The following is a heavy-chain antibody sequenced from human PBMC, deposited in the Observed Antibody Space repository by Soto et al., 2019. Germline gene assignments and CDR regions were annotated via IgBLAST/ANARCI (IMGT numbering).Heavy chain of an antibody. D-gene: IGHD2-2*01. J-gene: IGHJ6*04. CDR3: ASLPASQYYHGVDV. V-gene: IGHV4-59*01. Sequence: LSLDCSVSGVPIRYYYWNWIRQPPGKGLEWIGHIYYTGITSYNRSLNSRVTISVDMSKNQISLKLGSVTAADTAVYYCASLPASQYYHGVDVWGKGIRVPVSS. CDR2: IYYTGIT. CDR1: GVPIRYYY.